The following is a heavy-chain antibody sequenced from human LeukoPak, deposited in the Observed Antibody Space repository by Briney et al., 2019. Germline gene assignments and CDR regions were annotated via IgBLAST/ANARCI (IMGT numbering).Heavy chain of an antibody. CDR2: IKQDGGQI. D-gene: IGHD1-14*01. CDR3: AREGINGRYFDS. Sequence: GGSLRLSCAASGFTVSSNYMSWVRQAPGKGLEWVANIKQDGGQIYYVDSVKGRFTISRDNAKNSLHLQMNSLRADDTAVYYCAREGINGRYFDSWGQGALVTVSS. CDR1: GFTVSSNY. V-gene: IGHV3-7*01. J-gene: IGHJ4*02.